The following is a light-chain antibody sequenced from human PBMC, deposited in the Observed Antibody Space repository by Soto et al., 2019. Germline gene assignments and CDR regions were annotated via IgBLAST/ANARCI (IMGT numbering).Light chain of an antibody. J-gene: IGLJ2*01. Sequence: QSVLTQPASVSGSLGQSITISCTGTRTDIGGYNYVSWYQQYPGKAPKLVICEVTSRPSGISDRFSGSKSGNTASLTISGLQAEDEADYFCTSYTNSKAYILFGGGT. CDR2: EVT. CDR3: TSYTNSKAYIL. CDR1: RTDIGGYNY. V-gene: IGLV2-14*01.